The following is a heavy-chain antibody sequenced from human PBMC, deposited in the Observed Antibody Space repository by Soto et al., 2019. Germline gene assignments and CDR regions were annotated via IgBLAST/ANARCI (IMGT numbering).Heavy chain of an antibody. J-gene: IGHJ4*02. Sequence: QVQLVKSGVEVKAPGASVKVSCKASGYTFTTSSISWVRQAPGQGLEWMGWISGYNGNTNYAQKSQGRVTLTTDTSTNTAYMELRSLRSDDTAVYYCARGGISPDYWGQGTLVTVSS. D-gene: IGHD3-10*01. CDR3: ARGGISPDY. V-gene: IGHV1-18*01. CDR1: GYTFTTSS. CDR2: ISGYNGNT.